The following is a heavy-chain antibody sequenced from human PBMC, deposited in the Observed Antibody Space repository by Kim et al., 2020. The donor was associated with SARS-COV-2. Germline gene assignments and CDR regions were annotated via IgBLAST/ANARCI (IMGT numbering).Heavy chain of an antibody. J-gene: IGHJ3*02. D-gene: IGHD1-26*01. CDR3: ARDHYSGSSSFIAFDI. Sequence: SETLSLTCTVSGGSISSYYWSWIRQPAGKGLEWIGRIYTSGSTNYNPSLKSRVTMSVDTSKNQFSLKLSSVTAADTAVYYCARDHYSGSSSFIAFDIWGQGTMVTVSS. V-gene: IGHV4-4*07. CDR2: IYTSGST. CDR1: GGSISSYY.